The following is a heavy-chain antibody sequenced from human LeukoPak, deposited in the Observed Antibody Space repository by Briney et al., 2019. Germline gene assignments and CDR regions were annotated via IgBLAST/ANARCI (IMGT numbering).Heavy chain of an antibody. CDR1: GGSLSSYY. J-gene: IGHJ2*01. Sequence: SETLSLTCTVSGGSLSSYYWSWIRQPPGKGLEWIGYIYYSGSTNYNPSLKSRVTISVDTSKNQFSLKLSSVTAADTAVYYCARDPIVVVPAAKSRGYFDLWGRGTLVTVSS. V-gene: IGHV4-59*01. D-gene: IGHD2-2*01. CDR2: IYYSGST. CDR3: ARDPIVVVPAAKSRGYFDL.